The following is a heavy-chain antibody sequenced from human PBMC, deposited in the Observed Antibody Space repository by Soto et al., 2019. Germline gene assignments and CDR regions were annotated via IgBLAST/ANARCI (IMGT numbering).Heavy chain of an antibody. CDR3: ASDRIAAAGKGFDY. D-gene: IGHD6-13*01. CDR1: GGSFSGYY. Sequence: ASETLSLTCAVYGGSFSGYYWSWIRQPPGKGLEWIGEINHSGSTNYNPSLKSRVTISVDTSKNQFSLKLSSVTAADTAVYYCASDRIAAAGKGFDYWGQGTLVTVSS. CDR2: INHSGST. J-gene: IGHJ4*02. V-gene: IGHV4-34*01.